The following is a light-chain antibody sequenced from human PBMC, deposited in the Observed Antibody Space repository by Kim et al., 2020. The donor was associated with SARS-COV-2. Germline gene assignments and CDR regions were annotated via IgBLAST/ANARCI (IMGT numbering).Light chain of an antibody. J-gene: IGKJ4*01. CDR2: CAS. Sequence: DIVMTQSPDSLAVSLRQRATINCKSSQSVLYSSNNKNYLAWYQQKPGKPPKMLIYCASIRESGVTDRFSGSGSGTDFTLTISSLQAEDVAVYYCQQYYSTPQTFGGGTKVDIK. CDR3: QQYYSTPQT. V-gene: IGKV4-1*01. CDR1: QSVLYSSNNKNY.